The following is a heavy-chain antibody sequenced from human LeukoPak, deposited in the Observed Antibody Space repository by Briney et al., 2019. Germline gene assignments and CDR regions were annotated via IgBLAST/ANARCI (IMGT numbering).Heavy chain of an antibody. Sequence: GGSLRLSCAASGFTFSFYTMSWVRQAPGKGLEWVSGLSGSGGSTYYSDSVKGRFTISRDNSKNTLYLQIDFLTAEDTAVYHCARSPVAGPPNYFDYLGQGTLVTVSS. V-gene: IGHV3-23*01. J-gene: IGHJ4*02. D-gene: IGHD6-19*01. CDR2: LSGSGGST. CDR3: ARSPVAGPPNYFDY. CDR1: GFTFSFYT.